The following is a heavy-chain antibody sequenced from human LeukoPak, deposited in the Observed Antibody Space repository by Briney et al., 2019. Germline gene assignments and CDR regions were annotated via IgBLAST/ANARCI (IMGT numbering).Heavy chain of an antibody. J-gene: IGHJ1*01. D-gene: IGHD1-26*01. Sequence: ALVKVSCKASGYTFTSYYMHWVRQAPGQGLEWMGIINPSGGSTSYAQKFQGRVTMTRDMSTSTVYMELSSLRSEDTAVYYCARDVSGSYHGLRIKHWGQGTLVTVSS. CDR3: ARDVSGSYHGLRIKH. CDR2: INPSGGST. V-gene: IGHV1-46*01. CDR1: GYTFTSYY.